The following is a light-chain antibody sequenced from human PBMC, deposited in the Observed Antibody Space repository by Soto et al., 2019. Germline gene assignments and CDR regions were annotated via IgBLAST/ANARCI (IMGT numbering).Light chain of an antibody. J-gene: IGKJ4*01. CDR2: WAS. V-gene: IGKV4-1*01. CDR1: QSILYTSSNKNA. Sequence: DIAMSQSPDSLAVSLGERATINCKSSQSILYTSSNKNALAWYQQKPGQPPNLLIYWASTRQSGVPDRFSGSGSGTDFTLTISSLQAEDVALYYCQQSFATPLTFGGGTQVQVK. CDR3: QQSFATPLT.